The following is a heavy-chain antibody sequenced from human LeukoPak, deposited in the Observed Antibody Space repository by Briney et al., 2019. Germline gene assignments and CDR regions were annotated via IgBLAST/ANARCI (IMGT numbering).Heavy chain of an antibody. CDR3: AKAPYCTNGVCYAFDI. J-gene: IGHJ3*02. CDR1: GFTFSSYG. CDR2: IWYDGSNK. V-gene: IGHV3-33*06. D-gene: IGHD2-8*01. Sequence: GGSLRLSCAASGFTFSSYGMHWVRQAPGKGLEWVAVIWYDGSNKYYADSVKGRFTISRDNSKNTLYLQMNSLRAEDTAVYYCAKAPYCTNGVCYAFDIWGQGTMVTVSS.